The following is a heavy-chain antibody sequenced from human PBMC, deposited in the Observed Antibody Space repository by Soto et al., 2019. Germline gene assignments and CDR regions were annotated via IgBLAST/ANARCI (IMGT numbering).Heavy chain of an antibody. CDR1: GGTFNSYT. D-gene: IGHD4-17*01. V-gene: IGHV1-69*02. CDR3: AIPLAGIYGDYPLDS. J-gene: IGHJ4*02. Sequence: QVQLVQSGAEVKKPGSSVKVSCKASGGTFNSYTITWVRQAPGQGLEWMGRIIPIRDLPNYAQKFQGSVTITADKSTSTAYMALSTLRSEDTAVYYCAIPLAGIYGDYPLDSWGQGTLVTVSS. CDR2: IIPIRDLP.